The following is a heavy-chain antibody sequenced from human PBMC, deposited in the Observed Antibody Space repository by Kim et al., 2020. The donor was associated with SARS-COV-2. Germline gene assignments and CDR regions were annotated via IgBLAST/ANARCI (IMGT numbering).Heavy chain of an antibody. D-gene: IGHD3-16*01. J-gene: IGHJ4*02. CDR3: AKVMYGDYVDYFDH. CDR1: GFTFGDYA. V-gene: IGHV3-9*01. CDR2: ISWNSGDI. Sequence: GGSLRLSCAASGFTFGDYAMHWVRQVPGKGLEWVSGISWNSGDIDYADSMKGRFTISRDNAKKSLYLQMNSLRPEDTALYYCAKVMYGDYVDYFDHWGQGTLVTVSS.